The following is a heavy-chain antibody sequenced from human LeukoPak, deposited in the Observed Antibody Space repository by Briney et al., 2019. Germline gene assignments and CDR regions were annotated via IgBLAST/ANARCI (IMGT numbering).Heavy chain of an antibody. V-gene: IGHV4-39*07. CDR1: GGSISSSSYY. CDR2: IYYSGST. J-gene: IGHJ4*02. CDR3: AREGSGWDPFDY. Sequence: SETLSLTCTVSGGSISSSSYYWGWIRQPPGKGLDWIGSIYYSGSTYYNPSLKSRVTISVDTSKNQFSLKLSSVTAADTAVYYCAREGSGWDPFDYWGRGTLVTVSS. D-gene: IGHD6-19*01.